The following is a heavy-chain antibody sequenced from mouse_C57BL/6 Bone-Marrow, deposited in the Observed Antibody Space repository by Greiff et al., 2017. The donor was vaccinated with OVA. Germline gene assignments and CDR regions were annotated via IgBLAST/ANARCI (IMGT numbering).Heavy chain of an antibody. CDR2: IRNKANNHAT. V-gene: IGHV6-6*01. J-gene: IGHJ4*01. Sequence: LQQSGGGLVQPGGSMKLSCAASGFTFSDAWMDWVRQSPEKGLEWVAEIRNKANNHATYYAESVKGRFTISRDDSKSSVYLQMNSLRAEDTGIYYCTRPRTRGAVGCWGQGTSVTVSS. CDR1: GFTFSDAW. CDR3: TRPRTRGAVGC.